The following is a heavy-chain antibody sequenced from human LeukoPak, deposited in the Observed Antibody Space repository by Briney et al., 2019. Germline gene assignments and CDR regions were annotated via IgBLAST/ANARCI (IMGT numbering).Heavy chain of an antibody. CDR1: GFTFSSYA. V-gene: IGHV3-23*01. CDR2: ISGSGGST. D-gene: IGHD6-13*01. CDR3: AKDVISDPTKYSSSWYQRFYYYYYYYMDV. J-gene: IGHJ6*03. Sequence: GGSLRLSCAASGFTFSSYAMSWVRQAPGKGLEWVSAISGSGGSTYYADSVKGRFTISRDNSKNTLYLQMNSLRAEDTAVYYCAKDVISDPTKYSSSWYQRFYYYYYYYMDVWGKGTTVTVSS.